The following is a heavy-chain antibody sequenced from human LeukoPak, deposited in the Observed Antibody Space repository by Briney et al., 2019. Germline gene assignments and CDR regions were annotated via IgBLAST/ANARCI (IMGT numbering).Heavy chain of an antibody. CDR3: ASRNYYDTTGYYQFYFDY. CDR1: GYTFTNFG. D-gene: IGHD3-22*01. Sequence: ASVKVSCKASGYTFTNFGITWVRQAPGQGLEWMGWIAPYNGDTHYTQSLQDRVTMTTDTSTSTAYMELRSLRSDDTAVYYCASRNYYDTTGYYQFYFDYWGQGTLSPSPQ. V-gene: IGHV1-18*01. J-gene: IGHJ4*02. CDR2: IAPYNGDT.